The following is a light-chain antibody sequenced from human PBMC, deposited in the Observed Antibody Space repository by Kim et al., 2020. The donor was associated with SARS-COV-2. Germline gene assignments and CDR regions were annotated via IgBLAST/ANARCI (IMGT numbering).Light chain of an antibody. CDR2: DVT. CDR3: CSYAGSGTLV. V-gene: IGLV2-23*02. CDR1: SSDVGSYNL. Sequence: QSALTQPASVSGSPGQSITISCTGTSSDVGSYNLVSWYQQHPGKAPKFMIYDVTKRPSGVSTRFSGSKSGNTASLTISGLQTEDEADYYCCSYAGSGTLVFGGGTQLTVL. J-gene: IGLJ2*01.